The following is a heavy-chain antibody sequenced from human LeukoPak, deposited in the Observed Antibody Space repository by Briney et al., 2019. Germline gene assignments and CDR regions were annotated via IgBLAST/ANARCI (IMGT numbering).Heavy chain of an antibody. CDR2: VYPGTSDS. J-gene: IGHJ4*02. V-gene: IGHV5-51*01. CDR3: ARLGGYSTGWYIQY. D-gene: IGHD6-19*01. Sequence: GESLKISCKGFGYTFTTNWIAWVRQIPGKGLEWMGVVYPGTSDSRYSPSFQGQATISADNSLSAAYLQWSSLKASDSAMYYCARLGGYSTGWYIQYWGQGTLVTVSS. CDR1: GYTFTTNW.